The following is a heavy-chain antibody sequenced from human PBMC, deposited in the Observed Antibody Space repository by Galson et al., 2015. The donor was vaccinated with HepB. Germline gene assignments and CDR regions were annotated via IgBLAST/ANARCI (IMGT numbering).Heavy chain of an antibody. Sequence: LSLTCTVSGGSISSSSYYWGWTRQPPGKGLEWIGSIYYSGSTYYNPSLKSRVTISVDTSKNQFSLKLSSVTAADTAVYYCARDGLYSYGPFDYWGQGTLVTVSS. CDR2: IYYSGST. J-gene: IGHJ4*02. V-gene: IGHV4-39*07. CDR1: GGSISSSSYY. CDR3: ARDGLYSYGPFDY. D-gene: IGHD5-18*01.